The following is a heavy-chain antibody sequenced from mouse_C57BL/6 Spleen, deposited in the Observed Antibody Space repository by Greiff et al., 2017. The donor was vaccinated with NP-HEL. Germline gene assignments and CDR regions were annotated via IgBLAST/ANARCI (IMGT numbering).Heavy chain of an antibody. CDR3: AREEDYGDCAFAY. Sequence: QVQLQQPGTELVKPGASVKLSCKASGYTFTSYWMHWVKQRPGQGLEWIGNINPSNGGTNYNEKLKSKAILTVNKSYSTAYMQLSRMTSENSAVYYCAREEDYGDCAFAYWGQGTLVTVSA. CDR1: GYTFTSYW. J-gene: IGHJ3*01. V-gene: IGHV1-53*01. D-gene: IGHD2-13*01. CDR2: INPSNGGT.